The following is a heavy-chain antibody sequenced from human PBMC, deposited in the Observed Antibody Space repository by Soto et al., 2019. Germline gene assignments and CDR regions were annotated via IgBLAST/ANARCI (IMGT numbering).Heavy chain of an antibody. V-gene: IGHV4-34*01. Sequence: PSETLSLTCAVYGGSFSGYYWSLIRQPPGEGLEWIGGINHSGSTNYNPSLKSRVTISVDTSKNQFSLKLSSVTAADTAVYYCARVRAAIDYWGQGTLVTVSS. D-gene: IGHD6-13*01. CDR2: INHSGST. J-gene: IGHJ4*02. CDR3: ARVRAAIDY. CDR1: GGSFSGYY.